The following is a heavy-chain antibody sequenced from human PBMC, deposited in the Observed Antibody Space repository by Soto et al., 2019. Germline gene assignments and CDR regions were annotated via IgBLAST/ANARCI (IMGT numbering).Heavy chain of an antibody. V-gene: IGHV4-30-4*01. CDR2: IYYSGST. J-gene: IGHJ5*02. Sequence: SETLSLTCTVSGGSISSGDYYWSWIRQPPGKGLEWIGYIYYSGSTYYNPSLKSRVTISVDTSKNQFSLKLSSVTAADTAVYYCARSYGSGSYYSHDNWFDPWGQGTLVTVSS. CDR3: ARSYGSGSYYSHDNWFDP. D-gene: IGHD3-10*01. CDR1: GGSISSGDYY.